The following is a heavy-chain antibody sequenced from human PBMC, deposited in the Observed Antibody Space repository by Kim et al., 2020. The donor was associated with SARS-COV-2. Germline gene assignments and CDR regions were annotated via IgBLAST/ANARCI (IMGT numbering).Heavy chain of an antibody. CDR1: GGSIRSYY. V-gene: IGHV4-59*01. CDR3: AKGEGGYNYGSLNYYGMVV. J-gene: IGHJ6*02. D-gene: IGHD5-18*01. Sequence: SETLSLTCKVSGGSIRSYYWSWIRKPPGKGLEWIGYIHYSGSTNYNPSLKSRVTISVDTSTNQFSLKLRSVTAADTAVYYCAKGEGGYNYGSLNYYGMVVWGLGTTVTVSS. CDR2: IHYSGST.